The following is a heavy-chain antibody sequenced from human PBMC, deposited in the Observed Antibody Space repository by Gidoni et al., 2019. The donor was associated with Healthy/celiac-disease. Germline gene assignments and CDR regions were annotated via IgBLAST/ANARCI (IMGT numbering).Heavy chain of an antibody. D-gene: IGHD4-4*01. CDR1: GGSISSSSYY. J-gene: IGHJ5*02. Sequence: QLQLQESGPGLVKPSETLSLTCTVSGGSISSSSYYWGWIRQPPGKGLEWIGSIYYSGSTYYNPSLKSRVTISVDTSKNQFSLKLSSVTAADTAVYYCARHPMTTLRGNWFDPWGQGTLVTVSS. CDR3: ARHPMTTLRGNWFDP. CDR2: IYYSGST. V-gene: IGHV4-39*01.